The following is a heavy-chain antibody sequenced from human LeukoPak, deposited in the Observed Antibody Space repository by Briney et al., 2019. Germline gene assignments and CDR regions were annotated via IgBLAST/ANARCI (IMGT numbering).Heavy chain of an antibody. CDR1: GFTFSSYW. CDR2: INHNGNVY. Sequence: GGSLRLSCAASGFTFSSYWMNWARQAPGKGLEWVASINHNGNVYYYVDSVKGRFTISRGNAKNSLYLQMSNLRAEDTAVYFCARGGGLDVWGQGATVTVSS. J-gene: IGHJ6*02. CDR3: ARGGGLDV. V-gene: IGHV3-7*03. D-gene: IGHD3-16*01.